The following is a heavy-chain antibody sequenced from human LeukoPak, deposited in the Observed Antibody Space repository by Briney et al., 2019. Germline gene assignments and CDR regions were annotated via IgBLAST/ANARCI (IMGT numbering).Heavy chain of an antibody. CDR1: GLTVNSSY. J-gene: IGHJ3*02. Sequence: PGGSLRLSCAASGLTVNSSYMSWVRQAPGKGLEWVSIIYNDGSTYYADSMKGRFTISRENSKNTLYLQVNSLRAEDTAMYYCARNILFAFDIWGQGTMVTVSS. CDR2: IYNDGST. CDR3: ARNILFAFDI. V-gene: IGHV3-53*01. D-gene: IGHD2/OR15-2a*01.